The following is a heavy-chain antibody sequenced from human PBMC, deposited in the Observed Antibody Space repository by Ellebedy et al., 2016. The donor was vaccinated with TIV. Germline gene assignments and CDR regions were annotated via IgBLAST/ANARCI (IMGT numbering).Heavy chain of an antibody. CDR2: ISGSGGST. CDR1: GFTFSSYA. CDR3: AKDRGSGSYLVSGYGMDV. V-gene: IGHV3-23*01. D-gene: IGHD3-10*01. Sequence: GESLKISCATSGFTFSSYAMNWVRQAPGTGLEWVSAISGSGGSTYYADSVKGRFTISRDNSKNTMYMQMNSLRVEDTATYYCAKDRGSGSYLVSGYGMDVWGQGTTVTVSS. J-gene: IGHJ6*02.